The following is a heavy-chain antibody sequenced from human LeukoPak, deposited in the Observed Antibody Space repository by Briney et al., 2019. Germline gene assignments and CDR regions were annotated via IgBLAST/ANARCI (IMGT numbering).Heavy chain of an antibody. J-gene: IGHJ4*02. CDR3: LDSSGYEAFSLRGG. V-gene: IGHV3-74*01. D-gene: IGHD3-22*01. CDR1: GFTVSSNY. CDR2: INRDGSST. Sequence: PGGSLRLSCAASGFTVSSNYMSWVRQAPGKGLVWVSRINRDGSSTTYADSVKGRFTISRDNANNTLYLQMNSLRAEDTAVYYCLDSSGYEAFSLRGGWGQGTLVTVSS.